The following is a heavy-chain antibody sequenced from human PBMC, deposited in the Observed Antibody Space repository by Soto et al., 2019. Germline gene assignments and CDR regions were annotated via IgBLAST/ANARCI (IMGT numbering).Heavy chain of an antibody. Sequence: AASVKVSCKASGYTFTGYYMHWVRQAPGQGLEWMGWINPNSGGTNYAQKFQGWVTMTRDTSISTAYMELSRLRSDDTAVYYCARGNYYGSGSYLFYGMDVWGQGTTVTVSS. V-gene: IGHV1-2*04. CDR1: GYTFTGYY. J-gene: IGHJ6*02. CDR3: ARGNYYGSGSYLFYGMDV. D-gene: IGHD3-10*01. CDR2: INPNSGGT.